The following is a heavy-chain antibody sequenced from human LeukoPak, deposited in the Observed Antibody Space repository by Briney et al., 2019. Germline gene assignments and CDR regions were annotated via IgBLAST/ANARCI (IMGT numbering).Heavy chain of an antibody. CDR3: IRDFRSADL. CDR1: GFTFSNYW. J-gene: IGHJ5*02. CDR2: IYVDGRTT. Sequence: GGSLRLSCVASGFTFSNYWMHWVRQPPGKGLVWVSRIYVDGRTTNYADSVKGRFTISRDNAKNAVYLEMNSLSVEDTATYYCIRDFRSADLWGQGTLVTVTS. V-gene: IGHV3-74*01.